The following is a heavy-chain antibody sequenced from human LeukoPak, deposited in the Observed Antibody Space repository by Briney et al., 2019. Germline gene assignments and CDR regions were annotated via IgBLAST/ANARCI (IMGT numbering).Heavy chain of an antibody. Sequence: GESLKISCKGSGYSFTSYWISWVRQMPGKGLEWMGRIDPSDSYTNYSPSFQGHVTISADKSISTAYLQWSGLKASDTAMYYCASHYSSSSRGDYWGQGTLVTVSS. CDR1: GYSFTSYW. V-gene: IGHV5-10-1*01. CDR3: ASHYSSSSRGDY. D-gene: IGHD6-6*01. CDR2: IDPSDSYT. J-gene: IGHJ4*02.